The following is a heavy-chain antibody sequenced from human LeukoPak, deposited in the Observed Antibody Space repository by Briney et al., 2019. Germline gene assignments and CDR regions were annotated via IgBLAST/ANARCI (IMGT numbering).Heavy chain of an antibody. J-gene: IGHJ3*02. CDR1: EFTFSSYW. Sequence: GGSLRLSCAASEFTFSSYWMSWVRQAPGKGLEWVADIKPDGSEKYYVDSVEGRFTISRDNAKNSLYLQMNSLRVDDTAVYYCARQPYYIRPLGAFDIWGQGTMVTVSS. D-gene: IGHD1-26*01. CDR2: IKPDGSEK. CDR3: ARQPYYIRPLGAFDI. V-gene: IGHV3-7*01.